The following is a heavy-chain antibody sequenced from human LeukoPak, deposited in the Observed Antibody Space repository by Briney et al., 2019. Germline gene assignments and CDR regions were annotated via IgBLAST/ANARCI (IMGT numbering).Heavy chain of an antibody. CDR1: GGSISSYY. CDR3: ARDRPGGSSLDY. CDR2: IYYTGTT. J-gene: IGHJ4*02. Sequence: SETLSLTCSVSGGSISSYYWSWIRQPPGKGLEWIGSIYYTGTTNYNPSLKSRVTISVDTSKNQFSLKLSSVNAADTAVYYCARDRPGGSSLDYWGQGILVTVSS. V-gene: IGHV4-59*01. D-gene: IGHD6-13*01.